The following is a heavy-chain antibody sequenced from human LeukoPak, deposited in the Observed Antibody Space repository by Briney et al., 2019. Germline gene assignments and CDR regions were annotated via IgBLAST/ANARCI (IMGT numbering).Heavy chain of an antibody. V-gene: IGHV3-21*04. CDR3: ATYRQVLLPFES. CDR2: IFPSGGEI. D-gene: IGHD2-8*02. Sequence: GRSLRPSCAASGFTFSSYSMNWVRQPPGKGLEWVSSIFPSGGEIHYADSVRGRFTISRDNSKSTLSLQMNSLRVEDTAIYYCATYRQVLLPFESWGQGTLVTVSS. J-gene: IGHJ4*02. CDR1: GFTFSSYS.